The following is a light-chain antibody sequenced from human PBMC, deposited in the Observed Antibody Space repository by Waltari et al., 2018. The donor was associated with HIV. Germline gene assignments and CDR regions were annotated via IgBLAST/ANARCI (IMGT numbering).Light chain of an antibody. J-gene: IGKJ3*01. V-gene: IGKV3-11*01. CDR2: DAS. CDR3: QQYSNWPLIT. CDR1: QSASSH. Sequence: EIVLTQSPATLSLSPGERVTLSCRASQSASSHLAWYQQKRGQAPRLLNSDASKRTTGIPARFSGSGSGTGFTLTIAGLEPEDFAVYYCQQYSNWPLITFGPGTKVDVK.